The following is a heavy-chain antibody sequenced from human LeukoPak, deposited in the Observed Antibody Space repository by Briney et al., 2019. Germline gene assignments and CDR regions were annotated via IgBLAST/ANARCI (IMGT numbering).Heavy chain of an antibody. CDR3: ARGRYCSADICTGGDSFDI. Sequence: SETLSLTCADYGGPISDFFWSWIRQPPGKGLEWIGEINHSGSTNYNPSLKSRVTISVDTSKNQFSLKLRSVTAADTAVYYCARGRYCSADICTGGDSFDIWGQGTMVSVSP. J-gene: IGHJ3*02. V-gene: IGHV4-34*01. CDR1: GGPISDFF. D-gene: IGHD2-15*01. CDR2: INHSGST.